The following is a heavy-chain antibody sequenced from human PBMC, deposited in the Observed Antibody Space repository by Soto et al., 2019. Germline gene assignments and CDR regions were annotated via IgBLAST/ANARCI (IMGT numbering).Heavy chain of an antibody. D-gene: IGHD2-15*01. CDR3: ARDLSRGGNRPPSY. Sequence: QVQLVESGGGVVQPGRSLRLSCAASGFTFSSYAMHWVRQAPGKGLEWVAVISYDGSNKYYADSAKGRFTISRDNSKNTLYLQMNSLRAEDTAVYYCARDLSRGGNRPPSYWGQGTLVTVSS. CDR2: ISYDGSNK. V-gene: IGHV3-30-3*01. J-gene: IGHJ4*02. CDR1: GFTFSSYA.